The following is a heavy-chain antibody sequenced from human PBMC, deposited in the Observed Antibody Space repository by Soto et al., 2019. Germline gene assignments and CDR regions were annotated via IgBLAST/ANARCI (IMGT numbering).Heavy chain of an antibody. CDR2: IYNGGRT. CDR1: GGSISTVNYW. J-gene: IGHJ4*02. CDR3: ARGPSGDKVDS. Sequence: QVQLQESGPGLVKPSQTLSLTCTVSGGSISTVNYWWSWIRQSPDMGLEWIGHIYNGGRTYNNPSLESRATMSVDTSKNQLSLTLSSVSAADTAVYYCARGPSGDKVDSWGQGTLVTVSS. D-gene: IGHD7-27*01. V-gene: IGHV4-30-4*01.